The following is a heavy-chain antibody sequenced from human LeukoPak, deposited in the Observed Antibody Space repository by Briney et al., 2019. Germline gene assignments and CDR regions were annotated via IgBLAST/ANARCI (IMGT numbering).Heavy chain of an antibody. V-gene: IGHV3-23*01. CDR2: ISGSGGST. Sequence: PGGSLRLSCAASGLTFSSYAMSWARQAPGKGLEWVSAISGSGGSTYYADSVKGRFTISRDNSKNTLYLQMNSLRAEDTAVYYCAKDHRGFIPMKFDYWGQGTLVTVSS. D-gene: IGHD3-16*02. CDR3: AKDHRGFIPMKFDY. CDR1: GLTFSSYA. J-gene: IGHJ4*02.